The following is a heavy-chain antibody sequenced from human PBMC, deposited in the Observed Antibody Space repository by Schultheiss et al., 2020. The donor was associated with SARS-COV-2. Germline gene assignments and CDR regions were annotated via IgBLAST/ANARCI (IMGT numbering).Heavy chain of an antibody. CDR1: GYTFTSYG. J-gene: IGHJ6*02. CDR3: ARGDYVDYDYYYGMDV. D-gene: IGHD4-17*01. CDR2: ISAYNGNT. V-gene: IGHV1-18*04. Sequence: ASVKVSCKASGYTFTSYGISWVRQAPGQGLEWMGWISAYNGNTNYAQKLQGRVTMTTDTSTSTAYMELRSLRSDDTAVYYCARGDYVDYDYYYGMDVWGQGTTVTVSS.